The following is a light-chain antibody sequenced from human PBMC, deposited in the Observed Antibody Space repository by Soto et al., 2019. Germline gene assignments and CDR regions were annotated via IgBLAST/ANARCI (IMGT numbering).Light chain of an antibody. CDR1: QNVNNN. J-gene: IGKJ1*01. V-gene: IGKV3-15*01. CDR3: QQYNKWPWT. Sequence: EIVMTQSPATLSVSPGESATLSCRASQNVNNNLAWHQQKPGQAPRLLIYGASTRATDIPARFSGSGSGTEFTLTISSLQSEDFAVYYCQQYNKWPWTFGQGTKVEIK. CDR2: GAS.